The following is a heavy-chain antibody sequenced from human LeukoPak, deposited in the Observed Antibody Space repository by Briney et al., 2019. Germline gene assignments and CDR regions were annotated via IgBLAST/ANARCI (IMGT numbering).Heavy chain of an antibody. CDR1: GGSISSYY. Sequence: SETLSLTCTVSGGSISSYYWSWIRQPPGKGLEWIGYIYYSGGTNYNPSLKSRVTISVDTSKNQFSLKLSSVTAADTAVYYCATQVRPRAPIDYWGQGTLVTVSS. CDR3: ATQVRPRAPIDY. D-gene: IGHD4/OR15-4a*01. CDR2: IYYSGGT. V-gene: IGHV4-59*08. J-gene: IGHJ4*02.